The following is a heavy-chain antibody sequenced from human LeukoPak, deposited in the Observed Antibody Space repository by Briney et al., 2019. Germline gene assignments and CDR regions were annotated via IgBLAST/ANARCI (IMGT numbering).Heavy chain of an antibody. D-gene: IGHD5-24*01. Sequence: GGSLRLSCTVSGFTFRSYWMHWVRQAPGKGLVWVSRIKSDGSHTNYADSVKGRFTISRDNTKNTLFLQMSSLRVEDTAVYYCVRDKDMATTADLGYWGQGTLVTVSS. J-gene: IGHJ4*02. V-gene: IGHV3-74*01. CDR3: VRDKDMATTADLGY. CDR1: GFTFRSYW. CDR2: IKSDGSHT.